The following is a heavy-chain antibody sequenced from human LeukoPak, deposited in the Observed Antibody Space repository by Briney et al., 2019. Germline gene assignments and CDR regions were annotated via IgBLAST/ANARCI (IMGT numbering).Heavy chain of an antibody. Sequence: GGSLRLSCAASGFTFSSYAMHWVRQAPGKGLEWVAVISYDGSNKYYADSVKGRFTISRDNSKNTLYLQMNSLRAEDTAVYYCARDRYYYDSSGYSEVGYWGQGTLVTVSS. CDR1: GFTFSSYA. CDR3: ARDRYYYDSSGYSEVGY. CDR2: ISYDGSNK. J-gene: IGHJ4*02. D-gene: IGHD3-22*01. V-gene: IGHV3-30*04.